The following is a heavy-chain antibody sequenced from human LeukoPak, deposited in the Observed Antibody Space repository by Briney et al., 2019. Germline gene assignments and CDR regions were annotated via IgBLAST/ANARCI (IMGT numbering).Heavy chain of an antibody. CDR3: AKEYDFWSGPLGY. CDR2: ISWNSGSI. D-gene: IGHD3-3*01. J-gene: IGHJ4*02. V-gene: IGHV3-9*01. CDR1: GFTFDDYA. Sequence: GGSLRLSCAASGFTFDDYAMHWVRQAPGKGLEWVSGISWNSGSIGYADSVKGRFTISRDNAKNSLYLQMNSLRAEDTALYYCAKEYDFWSGPLGYWGQGTLVTVSS.